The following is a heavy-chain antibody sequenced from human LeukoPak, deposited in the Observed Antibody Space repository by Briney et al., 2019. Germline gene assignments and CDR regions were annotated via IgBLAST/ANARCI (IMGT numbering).Heavy chain of an antibody. J-gene: IGHJ4*02. V-gene: IGHV4-39*07. CDR2: IYYSGGT. Sequence: SETLSLTCTVSGGSIRNSYYYWGWIRQPPGKGLEWIGSIYYSGGTFYNPSLKSRVTISMDTSKNQFSLKLSSVTAADTAVYYCARGVMTTMDIDFWGQGTLVTVSS. D-gene: IGHD5-24*01. CDR1: GGSIRNSYYY. CDR3: ARGVMTTMDIDF.